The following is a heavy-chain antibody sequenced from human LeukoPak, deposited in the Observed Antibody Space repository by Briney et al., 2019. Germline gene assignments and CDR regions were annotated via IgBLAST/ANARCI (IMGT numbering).Heavy chain of an antibody. CDR3: VRDVDDYDHHRGDS. J-gene: IGHJ4*02. CDR1: GFTFSDYY. V-gene: IGHV3-11*01. CDR2: MSGSGTTI. Sequence: GGSLRLSCAASGFTFSDYYMTWIRQAPGKGLEWISYMSGSGTTIYYADSVKGRFTIYRDNAKNSLFLQMNSLRVEDTAVYYCVRDVDDYDHHRGDSWGQGTLVTVSS. D-gene: IGHD4-17*01.